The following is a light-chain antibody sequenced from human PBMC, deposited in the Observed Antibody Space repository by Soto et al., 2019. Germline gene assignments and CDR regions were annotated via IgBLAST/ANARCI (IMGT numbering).Light chain of an antibody. CDR1: QSVSSN. J-gene: IGKJ1*01. CDR2: GAA. V-gene: IGKV3-15*01. Sequence: EIVMTQSPATLSVSPGERATLSRRASQSVSSNLAWYQQQPGQAPRLLIYGAATRATGIPARFSGSGSGTEFTLTISSLQSEDFAVYYCQQYNNWPVTFGQGTKVDI. CDR3: QQYNNWPVT.